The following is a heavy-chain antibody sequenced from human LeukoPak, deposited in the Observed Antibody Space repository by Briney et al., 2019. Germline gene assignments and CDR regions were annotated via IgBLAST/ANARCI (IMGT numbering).Heavy chain of an antibody. D-gene: IGHD6-13*01. J-gene: IGHJ4*02. Sequence: PGGSLRLSCAASGFTFSDYYMSWIRQAPGKGLEWVSYISSSNTYTSYADSVKGRFTISRDNAKNSLYLQMNSLRAEDTAVYYCARGAPGISAADYWGQGTLVTVSS. CDR3: ARGAPGISAADY. V-gene: IGHV3-11*06. CDR1: GFTFSDYY. CDR2: ISSSNTYT.